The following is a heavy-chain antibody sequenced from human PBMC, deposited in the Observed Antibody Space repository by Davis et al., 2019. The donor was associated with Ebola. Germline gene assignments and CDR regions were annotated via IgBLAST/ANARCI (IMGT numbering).Heavy chain of an antibody. D-gene: IGHD3-3*01. CDR3: ARSAITIFGVPMGWFDP. CDR2: MNPNSGNT. Sequence: ASVKVSCKASGYTFTSYDINWVRQATGQGLEWMGWMNPNSGNTGYAQKFQGRVTMTTDTSTNTAYIELRSLRSDDTAVYYCARSAITIFGVPMGWFDPWGQGTLVTVSS. V-gene: IGHV1-8*01. J-gene: IGHJ5*02. CDR1: GYTFTSYD.